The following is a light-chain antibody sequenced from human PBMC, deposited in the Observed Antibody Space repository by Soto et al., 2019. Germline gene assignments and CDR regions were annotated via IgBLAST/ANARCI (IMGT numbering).Light chain of an antibody. CDR1: QSISSW. V-gene: IGKV1-5*01. J-gene: IGKJ1*01. CDR3: QQYNSYSWT. CDR2: DAS. Sequence: DIQMTQSPSTLSASVGDRVTITCRASQSISSWLAWYQQKPGKAPKLLIYDASSLESGVPSRFSGSGSGTEFTLTISSLQPDDFATYFRQQYNSYSWTFGQGTKAEFK.